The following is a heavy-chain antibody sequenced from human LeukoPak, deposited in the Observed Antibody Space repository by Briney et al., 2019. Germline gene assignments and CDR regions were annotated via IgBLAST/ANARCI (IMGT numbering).Heavy chain of an antibody. J-gene: IGHJ4*02. Sequence: GGSLRLSCAVAGVAVNSYFMGWVRQAPGKGLEWVSFIRYDGSNKYYADSVKGRFTISRDNSKNTLYLQMNSLRAEDTAVYYCAKVPSYCSSTSCLGDYWGQGTLVTVSS. CDR2: IRYDGSNK. V-gene: IGHV3-30*02. D-gene: IGHD2-2*01. CDR3: AKVPSYCSSTSCLGDY. CDR1: GVAVNSYF.